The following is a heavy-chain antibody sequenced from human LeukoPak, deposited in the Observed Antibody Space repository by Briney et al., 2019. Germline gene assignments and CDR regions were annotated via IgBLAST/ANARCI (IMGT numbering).Heavy chain of an antibody. CDR3: ARPLWPGPIYYGMDV. D-gene: IGHD3-10*01. CDR1: GYTFTNYN. Sequence: GGSLRLSCAASGYTFTNYNMYWVRQAPGRGLEWVSSISSTSNYIYYADSVRGRFTISRDSAKNSLYLQMNSLRAEDTALYYCARPLWPGPIYYGMDVWGRGTTVPVSS. V-gene: IGHV3-21*06. J-gene: IGHJ6*02. CDR2: ISSTSNYI.